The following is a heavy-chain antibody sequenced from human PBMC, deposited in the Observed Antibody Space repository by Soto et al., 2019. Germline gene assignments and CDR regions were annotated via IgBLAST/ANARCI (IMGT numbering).Heavy chain of an antibody. D-gene: IGHD6-13*01. V-gene: IGHV5-51*01. Sequence: PVESLKISCKGSGYSFTIYWIGWVRQMPGKGLERMGIIYPGDSDTRYTPSFQGQVTISADKSISTAYLQSSSLKALDTAMYYWATHHAAAGTWWFDPWGQGTLVTVSS. CDR2: IYPGDSDT. CDR1: GYSFTIYW. CDR3: ATHHAAAGTWWFDP. J-gene: IGHJ5*02.